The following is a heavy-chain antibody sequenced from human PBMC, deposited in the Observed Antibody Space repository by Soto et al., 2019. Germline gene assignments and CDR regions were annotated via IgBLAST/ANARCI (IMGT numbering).Heavy chain of an antibody. D-gene: IGHD1-1*01. CDR2: FDPEDGET. CDR3: ATGNWNQGWFDP. CDR1: GYTLTELS. V-gene: IGHV1-24*01. Sequence: GASVKVSCKVSGYTLTELSIHWVRQAPVKGLEWMGGFDPEDGETIYAQKFQGRVTMTEDTSTDTAYMELSSLRSEDTAVYYCATGNWNQGWFDPWGQGTLVPVSS. J-gene: IGHJ5*02.